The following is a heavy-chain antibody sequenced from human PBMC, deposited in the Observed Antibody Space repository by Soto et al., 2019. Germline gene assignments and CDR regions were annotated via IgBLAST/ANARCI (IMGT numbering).Heavy chain of an antibody. CDR3: AKASSGWRGEFDH. CDR2: ISGDGSRK. Sequence: DVELVQSGGGIVQPGGSLRVSCVASGFSFSDYWMHWVRQAPGKGLVWVSRISGDGSRKTYADFVKGRLTISRDNAKNTVFLEMSSLRVDDTAVYFCAKASSGWRGEFDHWGQGSLVTVSS. CDR1: GFSFSDYW. J-gene: IGHJ4*02. D-gene: IGHD6-19*01. V-gene: IGHV3-74*03.